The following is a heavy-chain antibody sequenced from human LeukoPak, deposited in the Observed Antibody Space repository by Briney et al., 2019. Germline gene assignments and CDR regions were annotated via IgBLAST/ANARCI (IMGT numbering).Heavy chain of an antibody. CDR2: VYPEDSDT. CDR1: GYSFSSYW. Sequence: GESLKISCKGSGYSFSSYWIVWVRQTPEKRLDWMGIVYPEDSDTRYSPAFQGQVTISADKSISTAYLQWSSLKASDTAMYYCARRGSGRSFDYWGQGTLVTVPS. J-gene: IGHJ4*02. D-gene: IGHD1-26*01. CDR3: ARRGSGRSFDY. V-gene: IGHV5-51*01.